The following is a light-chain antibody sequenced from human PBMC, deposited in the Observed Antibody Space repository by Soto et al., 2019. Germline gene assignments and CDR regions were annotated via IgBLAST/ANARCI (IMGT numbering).Light chain of an antibody. V-gene: IGKV3-20*01. CDR2: GAS. Sequence: EIALTQSRATLSLSPWERPTLCCRASQSVGSSLSWYQQKPGQAPRLLFYGASNRATAIPDRFSGSGFGTDFTLTITRLEPEDFAVYYCQQYGDSPQTFGPGTKVDI. CDR1: QSVGSS. J-gene: IGKJ1*01. CDR3: QQYGDSPQT.